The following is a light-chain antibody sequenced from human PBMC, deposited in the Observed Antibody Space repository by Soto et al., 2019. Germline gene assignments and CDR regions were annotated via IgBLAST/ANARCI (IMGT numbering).Light chain of an antibody. CDR3: QQNGRSQQTT. CDR1: QSVSSSY. J-gene: IGKJ5*01. CDR2: GAS. Sequence: EIVLTQSPGTLSLSPGERATLSCRASQSVSSSYLAWYQQKPGQAPRLLIYGASSRATGIPDRLSGSGSGTHFTLIFSRLEPENLAVYYCQQNGRSQQTTFGQGTRLEIK. V-gene: IGKV3-20*01.